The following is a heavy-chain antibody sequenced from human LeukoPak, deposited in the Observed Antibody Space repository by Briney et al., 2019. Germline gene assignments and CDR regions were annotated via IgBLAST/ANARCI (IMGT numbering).Heavy chain of an antibody. CDR2: INEDGNKK. J-gene: IGHJ4*02. CDR1: GFTFSRYW. CDR3: ARGCSSTSCYDY. D-gene: IGHD2-2*01. V-gene: IGHV3-7*01. Sequence: GGSLRLSCTASGFTFSRYWMSWVRQAPGKGLEWVANINEDGNKKYYVVSVKGRFTISRDNTKNSLYLQMNSLRAEDTAVYYCARGCSSTSCYDYWGQGTLVTVSS.